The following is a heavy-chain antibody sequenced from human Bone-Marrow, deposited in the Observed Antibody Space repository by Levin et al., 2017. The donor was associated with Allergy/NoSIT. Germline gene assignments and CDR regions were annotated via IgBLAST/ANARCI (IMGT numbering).Heavy chain of an antibody. Sequence: SSETLSLTCTVSGASISSGDYYWSWIRQSPGKGLEWIGYIYSNGNTYYSPSLKGRIHISLDTSKNQFSLKLTSVTGADTAVFYCARDDSGSWHSFDYWGQGTLVTVSS. CDR1: GASISSGDYY. CDR2: IYSNGNT. CDR3: ARDDSGSWHSFDY. D-gene: IGHD1-26*01. J-gene: IGHJ4*02. V-gene: IGHV4-30-4*01.